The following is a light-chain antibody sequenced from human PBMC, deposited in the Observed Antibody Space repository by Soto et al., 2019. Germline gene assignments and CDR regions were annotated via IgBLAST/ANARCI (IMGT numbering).Light chain of an antibody. V-gene: IGKV3-11*01. J-gene: IGKJ4*01. CDR2: DAS. CDR3: EQHIGWRLT. Sequence: EIVVTQSPATMSLSPGARAAXSCRASQSVTNSLAWYQQRPGQANRLVVYDASKRATGITNRLSGSGSGTDFTLTISNLEPEDFAVYFCEQHIGWRLTFGGGS. CDR1: QSVTNS.